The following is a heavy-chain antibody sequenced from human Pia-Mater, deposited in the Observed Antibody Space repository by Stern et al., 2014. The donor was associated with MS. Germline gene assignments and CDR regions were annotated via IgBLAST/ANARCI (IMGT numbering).Heavy chain of an antibody. CDR3: ARQGSFDFWSG. CDR1: GGSVSSSTYY. Sequence: VQLEESGPGLVKPSETLSLTCTVSGGSVSSSTYYWGWIRQPPGKNLEWIGSIYYTGRTYYNPSLTCRLTISIDAPKNQFSLKLPSGTAADTAVYYCARQGSFDFWSGWGQGTLVTVSS. CDR2: IYYTGRT. J-gene: IGHJ4*02. D-gene: IGHD3-3*01. V-gene: IGHV4-39*01.